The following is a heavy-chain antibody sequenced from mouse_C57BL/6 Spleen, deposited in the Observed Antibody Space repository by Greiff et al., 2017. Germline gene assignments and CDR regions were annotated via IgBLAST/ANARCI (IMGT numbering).Heavy chain of an antibody. CDR1: GYTFTGYW. J-gene: IGHJ2*01. Sequence: QVQLKQSGAELMKPGASVKLSCKATGYTFTGYWIEWVKQRPGHGLEWIGNIYPSDSETHYNQKFKDKATLTVDKSSSTAYMQLSSLTSEDSAVYYCARFYDGYYYFDYWGQGTTLTVSS. CDR2: IYPSDSET. V-gene: IGHV1-61*01. CDR3: ARFYDGYYYFDY. D-gene: IGHD2-3*01.